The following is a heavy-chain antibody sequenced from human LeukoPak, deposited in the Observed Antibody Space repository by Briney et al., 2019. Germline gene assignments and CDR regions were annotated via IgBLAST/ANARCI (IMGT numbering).Heavy chain of an antibody. V-gene: IGHV5-51*01. J-gene: IGHJ4*02. D-gene: IGHD6-13*01. CDR3: ARQDSRSLQY. Sequence: VESLKISCKGSGYSFTSNWIAWVRQMPGKGLEWMGNIFPADSDTTYSPSFQGHVTMSVDRSINTAYLQWSSLKASDTATYFCARQDSRSLQYWGQGTLVTVSS. CDR2: IFPADSDT. CDR1: GYSFTSNW.